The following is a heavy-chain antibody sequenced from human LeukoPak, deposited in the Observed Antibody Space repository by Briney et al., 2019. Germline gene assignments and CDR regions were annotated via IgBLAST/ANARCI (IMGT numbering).Heavy chain of an antibody. CDR3: ARPISSQGYFGVVID. V-gene: IGHV4-59*01. J-gene: IGHJ4*02. Sequence: SETLSLTCTVSGDWIRQPPGKGLEWLGYIYYSGSTNYNPSLKSRVTISVHTSKNQFSLKPSSVTAPDTAVYYCARPISSQGYFGVVIDWGQGTLVTVSS. CDR1: GD. CDR2: IYYSGST. D-gene: IGHD3-3*01.